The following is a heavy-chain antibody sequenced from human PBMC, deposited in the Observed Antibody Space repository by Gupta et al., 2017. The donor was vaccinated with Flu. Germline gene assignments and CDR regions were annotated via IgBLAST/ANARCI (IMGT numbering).Heavy chain of an antibody. D-gene: IGHD3-10*01. CDR1: GGSFSGYY. CDR3: ARSSITVGSGSYWLCAFDI. CDR2: INHSGST. J-gene: IGHJ3*02. V-gene: IGHV4-34*01. Sequence: QVQLQQWGAGLLKPSETLSLTCAVYGGSFSGYYWSWIRQPPGKGLEWIGEINHSGSTNYNPSLKSRVTISVDTSKNQFSLKLSSVTAADTAVYYCARSSITVGSGSYWLCAFDIWGQGTMVTVSS.